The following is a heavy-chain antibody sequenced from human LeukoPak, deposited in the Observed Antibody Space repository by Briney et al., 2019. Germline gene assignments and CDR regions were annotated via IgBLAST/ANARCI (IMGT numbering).Heavy chain of an antibody. V-gene: IGHV3-23*01. CDR3: AKDTDIMVRGVIMSLLVDY. CDR2: ISGSGGST. J-gene: IGHJ4*02. D-gene: IGHD3-10*01. CDR1: GFTFSSYA. Sequence: GGSLRLSCAASGFTFSSYAMSWVRQAPGKGLEWVSAISGSGGSTYYADSVKGRFTISRDNSKNTLYLQMNSLRAEDTAVYYCAKDTDIMVRGVIMSLLVDYWGQGTLVTVSS.